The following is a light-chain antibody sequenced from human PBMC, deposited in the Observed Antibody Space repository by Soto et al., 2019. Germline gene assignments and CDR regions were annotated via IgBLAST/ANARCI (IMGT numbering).Light chain of an antibody. Sequence: EIVMTQSPATLSVSPGERATLSCRASQSVSTNLAWYQQKPGQVPSLLIYGASSRATGIPDRFSGSGSGTDFTLTISSLLSEDFAVYYCHQYYKWPLTFGGGTKVDI. CDR2: GAS. CDR1: QSVSTN. J-gene: IGKJ4*01. V-gene: IGKV3D-15*01. CDR3: HQYYKWPLT.